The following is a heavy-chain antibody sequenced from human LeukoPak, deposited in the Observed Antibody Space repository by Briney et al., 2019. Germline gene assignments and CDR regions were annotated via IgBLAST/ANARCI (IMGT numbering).Heavy chain of an antibody. CDR2: IYTSGST. CDR3: ARDYSLYYDSSGPFDY. Sequence: SETLSLTCTVSGGSISSYYWSWIRQPAGKGLEWIGRIYTSGSTNYNPSLKSRVTMSVDTSKNQFSLKLSSVTAADTAVYYCARDYSLYYDSSGPFDYWGQGTLVTVSS. J-gene: IGHJ4*02. V-gene: IGHV4-4*07. D-gene: IGHD3-22*01. CDR1: GGSISSYY.